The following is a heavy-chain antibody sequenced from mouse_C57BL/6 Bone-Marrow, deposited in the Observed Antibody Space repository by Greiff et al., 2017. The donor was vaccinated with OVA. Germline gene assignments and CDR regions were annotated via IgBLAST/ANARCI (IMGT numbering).Heavy chain of an antibody. Sequence: VQLQQSGPELVKPGASVKISCKASGYTFTDYYMNWVKQSHGKSLEWIGDINPNNGGTSYNQKFKGKATLTVDKSSSTAYMELRSLTSEDSAVYYCASRGVEDYWGQGTTLTVSS. CDR2: INPNNGGT. D-gene: IGHD1-1*01. J-gene: IGHJ2*01. V-gene: IGHV1-26*01. CDR1: GYTFTDYY. CDR3: ASRGVEDY.